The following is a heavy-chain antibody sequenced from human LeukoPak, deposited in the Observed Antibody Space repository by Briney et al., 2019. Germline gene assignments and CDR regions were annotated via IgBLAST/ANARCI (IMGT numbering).Heavy chain of an antibody. J-gene: IGHJ4*02. D-gene: IGHD3-3*01. Sequence: ASVKVSCKASGYTFTGYYMHWVRQAPGQGLEWMGWINPNSGGTNYAQKFQGRVTMTRDTSISTAYMELSRLRSDDTAVYYCARGTPLRFLVWYLDYWGQGTLVTVSS. CDR2: INPNSGGT. V-gene: IGHV1-2*02. CDR3: ARGTPLRFLVWYLDY. CDR1: GYTFTGYY.